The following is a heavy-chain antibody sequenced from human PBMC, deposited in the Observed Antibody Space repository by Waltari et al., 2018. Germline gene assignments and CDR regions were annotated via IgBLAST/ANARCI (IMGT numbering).Heavy chain of an antibody. D-gene: IGHD3-10*01. CDR3: ARVENYHGSGSYRWFDS. V-gene: IGHV4-30-4*01. CDR2: IYSSGSV. Sequence: QRQLQESGPGLVKPSQTLSLTCTVSNGSISSGDHYWGWIRQSPGKGLEWIGYIYSSGSVYYNPSLESRVSISIDTSKNQFSLKVTSVTAADTAVYYCARVENYHGSGSYRWFDSWGQGTLVTVTS. CDR1: NGSISSGDHY. J-gene: IGHJ5*01.